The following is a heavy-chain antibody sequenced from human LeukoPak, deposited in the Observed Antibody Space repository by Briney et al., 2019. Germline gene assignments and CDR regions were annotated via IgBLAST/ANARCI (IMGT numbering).Heavy chain of an antibody. CDR2: ISSSSSTI. CDR3: ARVHIVVVPAASSREDDAFDI. Sequence: GGSLRLSCAASGFTFSSYSMNWVRQAPGKGLEWVSYISSSSSTIYYADSVKGRFTISRDNAKNSLYLQMNSLRAEDTAVYYCARVHIVVVPAASSREDDAFDIWGQGTMVTVSS. D-gene: IGHD2-2*01. J-gene: IGHJ3*02. CDR1: GFTFSSYS. V-gene: IGHV3-48*04.